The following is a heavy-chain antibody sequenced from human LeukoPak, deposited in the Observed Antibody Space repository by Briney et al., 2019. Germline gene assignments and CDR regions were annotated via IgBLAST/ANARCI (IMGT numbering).Heavy chain of an antibody. Sequence: SETLSLTCTVSGGSISNGNYYWGWIRQPPGKGLEWIGSIYYSGSTYYNPSLKSRVTISVDTSKNQFSLKLSSVTAADTAVYYCARSFVRRVVDINADAFDIWGQGTMVTVSS. V-gene: IGHV4-39*01. CDR3: ARSFVRRVVDINADAFDI. J-gene: IGHJ3*02. CDR2: IYYSGST. CDR1: GGSISNGNYY. D-gene: IGHD3-22*01.